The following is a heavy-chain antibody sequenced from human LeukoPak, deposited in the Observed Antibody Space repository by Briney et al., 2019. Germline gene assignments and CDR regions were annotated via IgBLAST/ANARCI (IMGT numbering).Heavy chain of an antibody. CDR2: ISSSGTTI. CDR1: GFTFSSYE. V-gene: IGHV3-48*03. CDR3: ARRYCSSTSCLIDY. Sequence: GGSLRLSCAASGFTFSSYEMNWVRQAPGKGPEWVSYISSSGTTIYYADSVKGRFTISRDNAKNSLYLQMNSLRAEDTAVHYCARRYCSSTSCLIDYWGQGTLVTVSS. D-gene: IGHD2-2*01. J-gene: IGHJ4*02.